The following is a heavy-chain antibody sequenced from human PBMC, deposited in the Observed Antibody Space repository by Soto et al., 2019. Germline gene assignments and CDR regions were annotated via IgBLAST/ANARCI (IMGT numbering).Heavy chain of an antibody. CDR2: IRHAGTT. CDR1: GGSMISYF. D-gene: IGHD2-15*01. J-gene: IGHJ5*02. CDR3: TRGGCSSCRFDP. V-gene: IGHV4-59*01. Sequence: SETLSLTCTVSGGSMISYFWSWIRQPPGKGLEWIAFIRHAGTTNYNPSLKSRVTISLDTSKNQFSLNLSSVTTADTAVYYCTRGGCSSCRFDPWGQGTLVTVSS.